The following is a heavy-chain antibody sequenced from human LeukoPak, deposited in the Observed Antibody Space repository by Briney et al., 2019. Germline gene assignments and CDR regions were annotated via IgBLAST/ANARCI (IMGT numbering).Heavy chain of an antibody. V-gene: IGHV1-18*01. J-gene: IGHJ4*02. CDR3: ARVRIIYYDSSGYSHYFDY. CDR1: GYTFISYG. CDR2: INAYNGNT. Sequence: EASVKVSRKASGYTFISYGISWVRQAPGQGLEWMGWINAYNGNTNYAQKLQGRVTMTTDTSTSTAYMELRSLRSDDTAVYYCARVRIIYYDSSGYSHYFDYWGQGTLVTVSS. D-gene: IGHD3-22*01.